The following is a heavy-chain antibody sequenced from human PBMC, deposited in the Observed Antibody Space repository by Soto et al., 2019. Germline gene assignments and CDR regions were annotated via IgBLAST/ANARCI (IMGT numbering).Heavy chain of an antibody. D-gene: IGHD6-6*01. CDR2: ISYDGSNK. CDR1: GFTFSSYA. CDR3: ARGGYSSSSDYYYGMDV. J-gene: IGHJ6*02. V-gene: IGHV3-30-3*01. Sequence: QSGGSLRLSCAASGFTFSSYAMHWVRQAPGKGLEWVAVISYDGSNKYYADSVKGRFTISRDNSKNTLYLQMNSLRAEDTAIYYCARGGYSSSSDYYYGMDVWGQGTTVTVSS.